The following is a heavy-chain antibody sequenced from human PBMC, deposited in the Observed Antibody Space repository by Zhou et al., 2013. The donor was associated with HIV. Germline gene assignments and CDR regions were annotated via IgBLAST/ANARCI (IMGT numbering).Heavy chain of an antibody. CDR3: ASRTVTTSGPYYYYMDV. CDR2: IIPIFGTA. D-gene: IGHD4-4*01. Sequence: QVQLVQSGAEVKKPGSSVKVSCKASGGTFSSYAISWVRQAPGQGLEWMGGIIPIFGTANYAQKFQGRVTITTDESTSTAYMELSSLRSEDTAVYYCASRTVTTSGPYYYYMDVWGKGTTVTVSS. CDR1: GGTFSSYA. V-gene: IGHV1-69*05. J-gene: IGHJ6*03.